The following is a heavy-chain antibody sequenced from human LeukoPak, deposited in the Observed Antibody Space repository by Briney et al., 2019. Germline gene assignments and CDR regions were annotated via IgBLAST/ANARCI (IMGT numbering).Heavy chain of an antibody. CDR2: LNSDGSST. CDR1: GFTFSSYW. D-gene: IGHD3-9*01. CDR3: ARVPTYYDILTGYSIYYGMDV. V-gene: IGHV3-74*01. J-gene: IGHJ6*02. Sequence: GGSLRLSCAASGFTFSSYWMHWVRQAPGKGLVWVSRLNSDGSSTIYADSVKGRFTISRDNAKNTLYLQMNSLRADDTAVYYCARVPTYYDILTGYSIYYGMDVWGQGTTVTVSS.